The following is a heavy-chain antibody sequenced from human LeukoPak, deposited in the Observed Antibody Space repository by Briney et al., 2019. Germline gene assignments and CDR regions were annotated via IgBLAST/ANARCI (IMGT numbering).Heavy chain of an antibody. V-gene: IGHV3-9*01. CDR3: ARDPYYYDSSGYYFG. J-gene: IGHJ4*02. Sequence: GGSLRLSCAASGFTFDDYAMHWVRQAPGKGLEWVSGVNWNGGNIGYADSVKGRFTISRDNAKNSLYLQMNSLRAEDTAVYYCARDPYYYDSSGYYFGWGQGTLVTVSS. CDR2: VNWNGGNI. CDR1: GFTFDDYA. D-gene: IGHD3-22*01.